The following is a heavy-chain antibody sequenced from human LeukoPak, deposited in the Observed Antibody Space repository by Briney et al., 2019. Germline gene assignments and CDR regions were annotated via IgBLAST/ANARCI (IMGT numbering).Heavy chain of an antibody. V-gene: IGHV4-38-2*01. Sequence: PSETVSLMCAVSGYPHRSGYYLGWIRQPPGKGLEWIGSNYHSGSTQHNPSLKSRVIISVDTSKNQSSLKRSSVTAADTAVYYCARRPQLNALFDPWGQGTLVTVSS. CDR1: GYPHRSGYY. J-gene: IGHJ5*02. CDR3: ARRPQLNALFDP. CDR2: NYHSGST. D-gene: IGHD2-2*01.